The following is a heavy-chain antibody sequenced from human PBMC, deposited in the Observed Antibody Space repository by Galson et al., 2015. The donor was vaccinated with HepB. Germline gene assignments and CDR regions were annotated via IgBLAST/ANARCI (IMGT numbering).Heavy chain of an antibody. J-gene: IGHJ4*02. Sequence: QSGAEVKKPGESLRISCKGSGYTFGNYWIAWVRQVPGKGLEWMGTIDASDSYTNYSPSFQGHVTISADKSFSTAYLQWSSLKAPDSAIYYCVRHGTITPRGDFWGQGTLVTVSS. V-gene: IGHV5-10-1*01. CDR1: GYTFGNYW. CDR3: VRHGTITPRGDF. CDR2: IDASDSYT. D-gene: IGHD6-6*01.